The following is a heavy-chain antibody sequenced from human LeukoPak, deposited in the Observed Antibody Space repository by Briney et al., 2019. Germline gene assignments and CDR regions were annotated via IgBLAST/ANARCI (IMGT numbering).Heavy chain of an antibody. CDR1: GFTFSSYS. D-gene: IGHD6-13*01. Sequence: GGSLRLSCAASGFTFSSYSMNWVRQAPGKGLEWVSSISSSSSYIYCADSVKGRFTISRDNAKNSLYLQMNSLRAEDTAVYYCARVLWGGIAAAGSDAFDIWGQGTMVTVSS. CDR2: ISSSSSYI. V-gene: IGHV3-21*01. CDR3: ARVLWGGIAAAGSDAFDI. J-gene: IGHJ3*02.